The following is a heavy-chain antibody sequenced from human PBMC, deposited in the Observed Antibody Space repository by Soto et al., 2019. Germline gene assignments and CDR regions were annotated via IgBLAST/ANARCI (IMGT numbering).Heavy chain of an antibody. D-gene: IGHD2-15*01. V-gene: IGHV1-3*05. CDR2: INDGNGNT. J-gene: IGHJ5*02. Sequence: QVQLVQSGAEEKKPGASVKVSCKASGYTFTSYAMHWVRQAPGQRLEWMRWINDGNGNTKYSQKFQGRVTITRDTSASTAYMELISLRSEDAAVYYCAGSGSDCSGGSCYSNWFDPWGQGTLVTASS. CDR1: GYTFTSYA. CDR3: AGSGSDCSGGSCYSNWFDP.